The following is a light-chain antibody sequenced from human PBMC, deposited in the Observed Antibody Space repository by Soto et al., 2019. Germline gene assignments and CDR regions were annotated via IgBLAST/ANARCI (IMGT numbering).Light chain of an antibody. V-gene: IGLV2-11*01. CDR3: SSYTGSDVV. CDR1: SSDVGGYKY. J-gene: IGLJ2*01. CDR2: DVT. Sequence: QSALTQPRSVSGSPGQSVTISCTGISSDVGGYKYVSWYQHHPGKAPKLMIYDVTERPSGVPDRFSGSESGNTASLTISGLQAEDEGDYYCSSYTGSDVVFGGGTKVTVL.